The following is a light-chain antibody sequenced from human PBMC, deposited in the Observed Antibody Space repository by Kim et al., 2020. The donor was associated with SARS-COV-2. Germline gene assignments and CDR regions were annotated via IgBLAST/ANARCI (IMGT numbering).Light chain of an antibody. CDR2: GAS. CDR1: QSVSSN. Sequence: SVAPGEKATLSCRASQSVSSNLAWYQQKPGQAPRVLMFGASTRATGIPARFSGSGSGTEFTLTISSLQSEDFAVYYCQQYNDWPYTFGQGTKLEI. J-gene: IGKJ2*01. CDR3: QQYNDWPYT. V-gene: IGKV3-15*01.